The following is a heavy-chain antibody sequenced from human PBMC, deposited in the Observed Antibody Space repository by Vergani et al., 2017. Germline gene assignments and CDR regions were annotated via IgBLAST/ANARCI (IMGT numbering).Heavy chain of an antibody. CDR1: GYTFTSYY. CDR2: INPSGGST. CDR3: AREAVAGYYYYGMDV. V-gene: IGHV1-46*01. D-gene: IGHD6-19*01. Sequence: QVQLVQSGAEVKKPGSSVKVSCKASGYTFTSYYMHWVRQAPGQGLEWMGIINPSGGSTSYAQKFQGRVTMTRDTSTSTVYMELSSLRSEDTAVYYCAREAVAGYYYYGMDVWGQGTTVTVSS. J-gene: IGHJ6*02.